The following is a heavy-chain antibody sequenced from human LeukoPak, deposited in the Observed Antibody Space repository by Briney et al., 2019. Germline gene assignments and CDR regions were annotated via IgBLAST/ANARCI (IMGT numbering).Heavy chain of an antibody. CDR3: AKEGTVQISTWYDN. CDR2: IHSDGIGT. V-gene: IGHV3-74*01. D-gene: IGHD6-13*01. CDR1: GFTFSSYW. Sequence: GGSLRLSCAASGFTFSSYWMHWVRQAPGKGLVWVSRIHSDGIGTSYADSVKGRFTISRDNSRNTLFLQMNSLRPEDTALYYCAKEGTVQISTWYDNWGQGTLVTVSS. J-gene: IGHJ4*02.